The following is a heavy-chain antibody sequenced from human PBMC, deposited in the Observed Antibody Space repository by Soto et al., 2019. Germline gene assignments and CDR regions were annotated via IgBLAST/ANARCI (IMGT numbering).Heavy chain of an antibody. Sequence: GGSLRLSCAASGFTFSSYAMSWVRQAPGKGLEWVSAISGSGGSAYYADSVKGRFTISRDNSKNTLYLQMNSLRAEDTAVYYCAKEAHGPAALIAALYYYYGMDVWGQGTTVTVSS. V-gene: IGHV3-23*01. D-gene: IGHD2-2*01. J-gene: IGHJ6*02. CDR1: GFTFSSYA. CDR2: ISGSGGSA. CDR3: AKEAHGPAALIAALYYYYGMDV.